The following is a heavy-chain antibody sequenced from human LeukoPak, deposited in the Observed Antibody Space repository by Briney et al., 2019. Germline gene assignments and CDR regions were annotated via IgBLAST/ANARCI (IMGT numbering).Heavy chain of an antibody. CDR1: GFTFSSYA. CDR3: AKAPKWEPKREF. J-gene: IGHJ4*02. CDR2: ISGSGGSI. D-gene: IGHD1-26*01. Sequence: PGASLRLSCAASGFTFSSYAMSWVRQAPGKGLEWVSAISGSGGSIYYADSVKGRFTISRDNSKNTLYLQMNSLRAEDTAVYYCAKAPKWEPKREFWGQGTLVTVSS. V-gene: IGHV3-23*01.